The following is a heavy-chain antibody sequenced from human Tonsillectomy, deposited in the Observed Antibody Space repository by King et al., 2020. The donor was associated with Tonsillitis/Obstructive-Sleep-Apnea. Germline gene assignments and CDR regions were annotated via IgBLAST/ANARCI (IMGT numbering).Heavy chain of an antibody. V-gene: IGHV5-10-1*03. Sequence: VQLVESGAEVKKPGESLRISCQGSGYSFTSYWINWVRQMPGKGLEWMGRIDPSDSYTNYSPSFEGHVTISADKSITTASLQWSSLKASDTAMYYCARCQDSSNWLGGGLDVWGQGTPVTVSS. CDR1: GYSFTSYW. D-gene: IGHD6-13*01. J-gene: IGHJ6*02. CDR3: ARCQDSSNWLGGGLDV. CDR2: IDPSDSYT.